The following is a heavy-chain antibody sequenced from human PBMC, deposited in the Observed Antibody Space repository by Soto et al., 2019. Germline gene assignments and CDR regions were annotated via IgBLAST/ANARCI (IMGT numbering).Heavy chain of an antibody. J-gene: IGHJ4*02. CDR1: GYTFTSYA. CDR2: INAGNGNT. V-gene: IGHV1-3*01. Sequence: QVQLVQSGAEVKKPGASVKVSCKASGYTFTSYAMHWVRQAPGQRLEWMGWINAGNGNTKYSQKFQGRVTITRDTAASTAYMELSSLRSEDTAVYYCARVTGYYAPDYWGQGTLVTVSS. D-gene: IGHD3-9*01. CDR3: ARVTGYYAPDY.